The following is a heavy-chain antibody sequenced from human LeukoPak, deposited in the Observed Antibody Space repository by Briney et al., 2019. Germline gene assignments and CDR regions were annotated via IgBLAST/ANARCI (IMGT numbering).Heavy chain of an antibody. CDR2: INPIFGTA. D-gene: IGHD3-3*01. CDR1: GGTFSSYT. CDR3: AQSGYDFWSGRFDP. J-gene: IGHJ5*02. V-gene: IGHV1-69*05. Sequence: GSSVKVSCKASGGTFSSYTISWVRQAPGQGLEWMGRINPIFGTANYAQKFQGRVTITTDESTSTAYMELSSLRSEDTAVYYCAQSGYDFWSGRFDPWGQGTLVTVSS.